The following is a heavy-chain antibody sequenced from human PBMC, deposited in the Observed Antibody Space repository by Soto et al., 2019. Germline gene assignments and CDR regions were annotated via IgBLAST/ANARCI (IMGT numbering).Heavy chain of an antibody. V-gene: IGHV3-15*01. CDR1: GITFSDAW. Sequence: VGSLRLSCAASGITFSDAWMTWVRQVPGKGLEWVGRVKSIADAETTTYAAPVKGRFSISRDDSNSTLFLQMNSLKIEDTAVYYCTTGRYTFGLDSWGQGILVTVSS. CDR3: TTGRYTFGLDS. J-gene: IGHJ4*02. CDR2: VKSIADAETT. D-gene: IGHD3-16*01.